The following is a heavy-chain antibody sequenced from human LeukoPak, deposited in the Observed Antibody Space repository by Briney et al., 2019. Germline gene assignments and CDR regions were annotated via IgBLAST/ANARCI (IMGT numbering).Heavy chain of an antibody. CDR2: INSDGYST. J-gene: IGHJ4*02. CDR1: GFTFSSYW. V-gene: IGHV3-74*01. CDR3: ASRFPRDGYNLAFDY. Sequence: GGSLRLSCAVSGFTFSSYWMHWVRQAPGKGLVWVSRINSDGYSTSYADSVKGRFTISRDNAENTLYLQMNSLRVEDTAVYYCASRFPRDGYNLAFDYWGQGTLVTVSS. D-gene: IGHD5-24*01.